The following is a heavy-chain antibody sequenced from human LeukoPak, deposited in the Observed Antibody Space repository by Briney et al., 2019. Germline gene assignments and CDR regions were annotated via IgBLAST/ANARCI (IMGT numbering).Heavy chain of an antibody. V-gene: IGHV4-30-4*08. Sequence: PSETLSLTCTVSGGSISSGDYYWSWIRQPPGKGLEWIGYIYYSGSTYYNPSLKSRVTISVDTSKNQFSLKLSSVTAADTAVYYCATLAPYGSGSYYNSAYYYGMDVWGQGTTVTVSS. CDR2: IYYSGST. D-gene: IGHD3-10*01. CDR3: ATLAPYGSGSYYNSAYYYGMDV. J-gene: IGHJ6*02. CDR1: GGSISSGDYY.